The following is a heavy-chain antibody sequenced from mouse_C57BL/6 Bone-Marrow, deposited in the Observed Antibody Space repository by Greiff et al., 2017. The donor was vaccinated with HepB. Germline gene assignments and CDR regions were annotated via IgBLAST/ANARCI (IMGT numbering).Heavy chain of an antibody. CDR2: IRLKSDNYAT. V-gene: IGHV6-3*01. CDR1: GFTFSNYW. Sequence: EVQGVESGGGLVQPGGSMKLSCVASGFTFSNYWMNWVRQSPEKGLEWVAQIRLKSDNYATHYAESVKGRFTISRDDSKSSVYLQMNNLRAEDTGIYYCTGRRVPYYWGQGTTLTVSS. J-gene: IGHJ2*01. CDR3: TGRRVPYY.